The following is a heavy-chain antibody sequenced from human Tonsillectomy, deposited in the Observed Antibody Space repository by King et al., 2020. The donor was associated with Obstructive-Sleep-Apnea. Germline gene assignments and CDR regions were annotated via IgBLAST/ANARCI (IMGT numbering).Heavy chain of an antibody. CDR1: GYTFTTYA. Sequence: QLVQSGAEVRKPGASVKDSCKPSGYTFTTYAMYCVRQAPGQRLEWMGWINAGNGNTKYSQKFQGRVTITGDTSPSTAYMEPSSLRSEDTAVYYCVRDPNNRNGDYFDYWGQGTLVTVSS. V-gene: IGHV1-3*01. CDR2: INAGNGNT. D-gene: IGHD1-14*01. CDR3: VRDPNNRNGDYFDY. J-gene: IGHJ4*02.